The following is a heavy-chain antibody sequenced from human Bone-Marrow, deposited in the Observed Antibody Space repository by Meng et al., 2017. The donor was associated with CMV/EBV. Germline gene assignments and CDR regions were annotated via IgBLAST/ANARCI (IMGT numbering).Heavy chain of an antibody. CDR1: GFTVSSNY. D-gene: IGHD2-2*01. CDR2: ISYDGSNG. V-gene: IGHV3-30-3*01. Sequence: GESLKISCAASGFTVSSNYMSWVRQAPGKGLEWVAIISYDGSNGYYADSVKGRFTISRDNSKNTLYLQMDSLTSEDTAVYYCARAARLGYCSSTSCNEPLDYWGQGTLVTVSS. J-gene: IGHJ4*02. CDR3: ARAARLGYCSSTSCNEPLDY.